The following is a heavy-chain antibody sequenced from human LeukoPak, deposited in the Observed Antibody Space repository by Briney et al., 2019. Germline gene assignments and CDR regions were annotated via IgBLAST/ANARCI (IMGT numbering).Heavy chain of an antibody. CDR2: IKQDGGEK. CDR1: GFTFSSYW. J-gene: IGHJ4*01. Sequence: GGSLRLSCAVSGFTFSSYWMNWVRQAPGKGLEWVASIKQDGGEKSYVNSVKGRFTISRDNAKNSLYLQMSSLRAEDTAVYYCARDGTAAGLYFDLWGQGTLVTVSS. D-gene: IGHD6-13*01. V-gene: IGHV3-7*01. CDR3: ARDGTAAGLYFDL.